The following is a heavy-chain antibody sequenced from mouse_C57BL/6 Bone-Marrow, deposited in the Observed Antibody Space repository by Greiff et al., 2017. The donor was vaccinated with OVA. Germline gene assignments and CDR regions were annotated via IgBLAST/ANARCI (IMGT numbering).Heavy chain of an antibody. CDR2: IWSGGST. Sequence: QVQLQQSGPGLVQPSQSLSITCTVSGFSLTSYGVHWVRQSPGKGLEWLGVIWSGGSTDYNAAFISRLSISKDNSKSQVFFKMNSLQADDTAIYYCASHSNYEAWFAYWGQGTLVTVSA. CDR3: ASHSNYEAWFAY. CDR1: GFSLTSYG. J-gene: IGHJ3*01. V-gene: IGHV2-2*01. D-gene: IGHD2-5*01.